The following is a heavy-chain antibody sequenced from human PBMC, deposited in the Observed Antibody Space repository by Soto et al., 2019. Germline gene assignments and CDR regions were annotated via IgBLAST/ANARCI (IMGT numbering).Heavy chain of an antibody. CDR2: ISGSGTNR. CDR3: AKDRVDYGDYRGLDY. J-gene: IGHJ4*02. CDR1: GFTFSSYA. D-gene: IGHD4-17*01. Sequence: EVQLLESGGGLVQPGGSLRLSCAASGFTFSSYARTWVRQAPGKGLEWVSAISGSGTNRYYADSVKGRFTISRDNSKNTLYLQMNSLRAEDTAVYYCAKDRVDYGDYRGLDYWGQGTLVTVSS. V-gene: IGHV3-23*01.